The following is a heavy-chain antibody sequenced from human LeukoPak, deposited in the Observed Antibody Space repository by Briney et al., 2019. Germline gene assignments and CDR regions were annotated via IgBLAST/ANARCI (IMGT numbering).Heavy chain of an antibody. CDR2: IYSAGTT. J-gene: IGHJ4*02. CDR3: ARDQGGSYSSSWFDY. Sequence: PGGSLRLSCAASGFTVSSNYMSWVRQAPGKGLEWVSVIYSAGTTYSADSVKGRFTISRDNSKNTLYLQMNSLRAEDTAVYYCARDQGGSYSSSWFDYWGQGTLVTVSS. D-gene: IGHD6-13*01. V-gene: IGHV3-53*01. CDR1: GFTVSSNY.